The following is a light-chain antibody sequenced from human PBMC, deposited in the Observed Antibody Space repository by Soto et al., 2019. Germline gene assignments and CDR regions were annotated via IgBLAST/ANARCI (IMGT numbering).Light chain of an antibody. J-gene: IGKJ1*01. V-gene: IGKV4-1*01. CDR3: QQHYSTPET. CDR2: WAS. Sequence: DIVMTQSPDSLAVSLGERATINCNSSQSVLYSSNNENYLAWYQQKPGQPPKLLIYWASTRESGVPDRFSGSGSGTDFTLTISSLQAEDVAVYYCQQHYSTPETFGQGTKVDIX. CDR1: QSVLYSSNNENY.